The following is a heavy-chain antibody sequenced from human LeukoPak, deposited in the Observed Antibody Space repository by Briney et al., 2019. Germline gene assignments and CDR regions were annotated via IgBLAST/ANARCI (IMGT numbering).Heavy chain of an antibody. CDR3: ARMATRGVNPYFDY. J-gene: IGHJ4*02. D-gene: IGHD3-10*01. CDR2: IDCDDDK. CDR1: GFSLSTSAMR. Sequence: SGPTLVNPTQTLTLTCTFSGFSLSTSAMRESWIRQPPGKALEWLARIDCDDDKFYSTSLKTRLTISKDPSKSQVVLTMTNMDPVDTATYYCARMATRGVNPYFDYWGQGTLVTVSS. V-gene: IGHV2-70*04.